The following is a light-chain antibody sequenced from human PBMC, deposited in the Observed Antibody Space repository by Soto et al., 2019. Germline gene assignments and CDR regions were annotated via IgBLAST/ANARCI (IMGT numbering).Light chain of an antibody. CDR2: GAS. J-gene: IGKJ4*01. CDR3: QQYKQWPVA. Sequence: VMTQSPTTLSVSPGERATLSCRASHSVGSNLAWYQQNPGQAPRLLIYGASTRATGVPARFSGSGSATQXTXTXXXXXXXXXXXYYCQQYKQWPVAFGGGTXVEIK. CDR1: HSVGSN. V-gene: IGKV3-15*01.